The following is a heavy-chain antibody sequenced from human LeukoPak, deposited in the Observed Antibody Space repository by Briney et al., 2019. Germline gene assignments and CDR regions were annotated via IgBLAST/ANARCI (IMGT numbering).Heavy chain of an antibody. Sequence: ASVKVSCKASGYTFTSYGISWVRQAPGQGLEWMGWISAYNGNTNYAQKLQGRVTMTTDTSTSTAYMELRSLRSDDTAVYYCARDLREGCITIFGSTYYYYYGMDVWGQGTTVTVSS. CDR1: GYTFTSYG. J-gene: IGHJ6*02. CDR2: ISAYNGNT. CDR3: ARDLREGCITIFGSTYYYYYGMDV. V-gene: IGHV1-18*01. D-gene: IGHD3-3*01.